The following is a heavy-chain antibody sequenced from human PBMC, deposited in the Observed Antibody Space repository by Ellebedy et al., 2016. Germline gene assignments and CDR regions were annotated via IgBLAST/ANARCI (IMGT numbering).Heavy chain of an antibody. J-gene: IGHJ6*02. CDR1: GFMFNTYA. CDR3: ARYCSGGSCLSTGYYYGMDV. CDR2: ISGSGGTT. V-gene: IGHV3-23*01. Sequence: GGSLRLSCAASGFMFNTYAMSWVRQAPGRGLEWVSTISGSGGTTYYVDSMKGRFTISRDNSKKTLYLQMNSLRAEDTAVYYCARYCSGGSCLSTGYYYGMDVWGQGTTVTVSS. D-gene: IGHD2-15*01.